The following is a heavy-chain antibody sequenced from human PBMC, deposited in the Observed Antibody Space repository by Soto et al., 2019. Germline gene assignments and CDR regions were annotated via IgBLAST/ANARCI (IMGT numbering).Heavy chain of an antibody. CDR3: ARDAAGIGSGWFDP. V-gene: IGHV1-8*01. J-gene: IGHJ5*02. D-gene: IGHD6-13*01. Sequence: QVQLVQSGAEVKRPGASLKVSCKASGYTFTSYDINWVRQATGQGLEWMGWMKPNSGNTGYAQKFQGRVTMTRNTSISTAYMELSSLTSEDTAVYYCARDAAGIGSGWFDPWGQGTLDTVSS. CDR2: MKPNSGNT. CDR1: GYTFTSYD.